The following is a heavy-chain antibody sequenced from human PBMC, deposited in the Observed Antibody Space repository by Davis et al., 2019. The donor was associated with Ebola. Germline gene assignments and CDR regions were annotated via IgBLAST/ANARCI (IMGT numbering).Heavy chain of an antibody. Sequence: SVKVSCKASGGTFSSYAISWVRQAPGQGLEWMGRIIPILGIANYAQKFQGRVTITADESTSTAYMEVSSLRSDDTAVYYCARRGYCSGGSCQTDYYYGMDVWGQGTTVTVSS. CDR3: ARRGYCSGGSCQTDYYYGMDV. D-gene: IGHD2-15*01. J-gene: IGHJ6*02. CDR1: GGTFSSYA. CDR2: IIPILGIA. V-gene: IGHV1-69*04.